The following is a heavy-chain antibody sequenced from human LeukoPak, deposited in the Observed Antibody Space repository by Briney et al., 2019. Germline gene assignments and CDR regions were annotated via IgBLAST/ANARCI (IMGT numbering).Heavy chain of an antibody. CDR3: ARIHDYSNYFHWYFDL. Sequence: GGSLRLSCAASGFTFSSYSMNWVRQAPGKGLEWVSSISSSSSYIYYADSVKGRFTISRDNAKNSLYLQMNSLRAEDTAVYYCARIHDYSNYFHWYFDLWGRGTLVTVSS. CDR1: GFTFSSYS. V-gene: IGHV3-21*01. D-gene: IGHD4-11*01. CDR2: ISSSSSYI. J-gene: IGHJ2*01.